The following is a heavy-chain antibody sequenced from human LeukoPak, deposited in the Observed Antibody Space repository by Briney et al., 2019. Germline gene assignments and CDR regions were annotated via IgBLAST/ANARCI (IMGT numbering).Heavy chain of an antibody. CDR3: ARHGANCGDYGWFDP. Sequence: GESLKISCKGSGYSFTSYWISWVRQMPGKGLEWMGRIDPSDSYTNYSPSFQGHVTISADKPISTAYLQWSSLKASDTAMYYCARHGANCGDYGWFDPWGQGTLVTVSS. CDR2: IDPSDSYT. V-gene: IGHV5-10-1*01. CDR1: GYSFTSYW. D-gene: IGHD4-17*01. J-gene: IGHJ5*02.